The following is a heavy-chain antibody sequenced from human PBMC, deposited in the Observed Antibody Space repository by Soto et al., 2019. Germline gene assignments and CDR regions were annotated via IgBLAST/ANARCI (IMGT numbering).Heavy chain of an antibody. V-gene: IGHV5-51*01. CDR3: VRVPQNYDSSLTAV. CDR2: IYPDDSDT. D-gene: IGHD3-16*01. CDR1: GYIFATYW. J-gene: IGHJ6*02. Sequence: GESLKISCKSSGYIFATYWIGWVRQKPGKGLEWMGLIYPDDSDTRYSPSFEGQVTILADKSISSAYLHWTSLKASDSATYFCVRVPQNYDSSLTAVWGQGTTVTVSS.